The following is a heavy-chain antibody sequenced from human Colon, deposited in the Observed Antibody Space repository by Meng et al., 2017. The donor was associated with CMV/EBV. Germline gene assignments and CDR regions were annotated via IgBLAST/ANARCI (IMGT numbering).Heavy chain of an antibody. J-gene: IGHJ6*02. CDR1: GDSIGSSDYY. D-gene: IGHD1-14*01. CDR2: IYYSGST. CDR3: ARVRKHYGMDV. V-gene: IGHV4-39*01. Sequence: GSLRLSCSVSGDSIGSSDYYWGWIRQSPGKGLEWIGSIYYSGSTYYNPSLKSRVTISVDTSKNQFSLKLSSVTAADTAVYYCARVRKHYGMDVWGQGTTVTVSS.